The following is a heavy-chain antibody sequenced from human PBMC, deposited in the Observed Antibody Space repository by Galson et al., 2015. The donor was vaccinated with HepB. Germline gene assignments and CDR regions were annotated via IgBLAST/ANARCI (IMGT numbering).Heavy chain of an antibody. Sequence: SVKVSCKASGGTFSSYAISWVRQAPGQGLEWMGGIVPIFGTANYAQKFQGRVTITADESTSTAYMELSSLRSEDTAVYYCARDGNDYIWGSYRYYYYYMDVWGKGTTVTVSS. J-gene: IGHJ6*03. V-gene: IGHV1-69*13. D-gene: IGHD3-16*02. CDR1: GGTFSSYA. CDR3: ARDGNDYIWGSYRYYYYYMDV. CDR2: IVPIFGTA.